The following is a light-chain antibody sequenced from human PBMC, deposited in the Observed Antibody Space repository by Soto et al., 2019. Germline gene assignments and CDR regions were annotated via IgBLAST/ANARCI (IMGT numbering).Light chain of an antibody. J-gene: IGLJ3*02. V-gene: IGLV2-8*01. Sequence: QSALTQPPSASGSPGQSVTISCTGTSSDVGGYNNVSWYQQHPGKAPKLLIYEVSKRPSGVPDRVSGSKSGNTHSLTVSGLQAADEADYSCNSYAGSYNWVFGGGTNLTV. CDR3: NSYAGSYNWV. CDR1: SSDVGGYNN. CDR2: EVS.